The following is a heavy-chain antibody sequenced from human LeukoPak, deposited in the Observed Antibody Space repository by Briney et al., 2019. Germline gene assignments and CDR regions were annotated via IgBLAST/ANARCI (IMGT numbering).Heavy chain of an antibody. D-gene: IGHD1-1*01. CDR2: ISSSSSYI. CDR3: ASATFGTGTTEVAFDI. Sequence: SGGSLRLSCAASGFTFSSYSMNWVRQAPGKGLEWVSSISSSSSYIYYADSVKGRFTISRDNAKNSLYLQMNSLRAEDTAVYYCASATFGTGTTEVAFDIWGQGTMVTVSS. V-gene: IGHV3-21*01. J-gene: IGHJ3*02. CDR1: GFTFSSYS.